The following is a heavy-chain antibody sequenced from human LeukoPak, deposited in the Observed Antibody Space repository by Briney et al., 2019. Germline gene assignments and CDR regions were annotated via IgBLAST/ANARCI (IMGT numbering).Heavy chain of an antibody. CDR1: GFTFSNAW. Sequence: PGGSLRLSCAASGFTFSNAWMSWVRQAPGKGLEWFGRIKSKTDGGTTDYAAPVKGRFTISRDDSKKTLYLQMDSLKTEDTAVYYCTTIRGYCSSTSCYALDYWGQGTLVTVSS. V-gene: IGHV3-15*01. CDR2: IKSKTDGGTT. D-gene: IGHD2-2*01. CDR3: TTIRGYCSSTSCYALDY. J-gene: IGHJ4*02.